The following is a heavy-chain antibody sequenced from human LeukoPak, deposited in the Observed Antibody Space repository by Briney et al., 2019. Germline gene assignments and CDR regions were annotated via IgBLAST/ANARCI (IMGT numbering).Heavy chain of an antibody. D-gene: IGHD2-8*01. CDR1: GGTFSSYA. V-gene: IGHV1-69*05. CDR3: AREAIVLMVYAEPYYFDY. CDR2: IIPIFGTA. J-gene: IGHJ4*02. Sequence: SVKVSCKASGGTFSSYAISWVRQAPGQGLEWMGGIIPIFGTANYAQKFQGRVTITTDESTSTAYMELSSLRSEDTAVYYCAREAIVLMVYAEPYYFDYWGQGTLVTVSS.